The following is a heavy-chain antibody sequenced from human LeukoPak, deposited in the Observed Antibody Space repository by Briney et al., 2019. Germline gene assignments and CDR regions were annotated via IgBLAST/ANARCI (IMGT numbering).Heavy chain of an antibody. Sequence: GGSLRLSCAASRFTFDDYGMSWVRQAPGKGLEWVSGINWNGGSTGYADSVKGRFTISRDNAKNSLYLQMNSLRAEDTALYYCAVQAGIAVAGITDAFDLWGQGTMVTVSS. CDR2: INWNGGST. D-gene: IGHD6-19*01. V-gene: IGHV3-20*04. CDR3: AVQAGIAVAGITDAFDL. CDR1: RFTFDDYG. J-gene: IGHJ3*01.